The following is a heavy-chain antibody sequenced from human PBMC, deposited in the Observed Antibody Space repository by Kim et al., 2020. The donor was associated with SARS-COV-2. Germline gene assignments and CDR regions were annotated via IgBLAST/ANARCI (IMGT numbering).Heavy chain of an antibody. Sequence: NPSPHSRVTISVDTSKNQFALMLCSVTAADTAVYYCASATAMVSFGAFDIWGQGTMVTVSS. D-gene: IGHD5-18*01. J-gene: IGHJ3*02. CDR3: ASATAMVSFGAFDI. V-gene: IGHV4-59*01.